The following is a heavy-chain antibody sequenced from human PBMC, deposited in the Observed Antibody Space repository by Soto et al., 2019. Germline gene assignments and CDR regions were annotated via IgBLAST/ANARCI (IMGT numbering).Heavy chain of an antibody. D-gene: IGHD4-17*01. V-gene: IGHV2-5*02. CDR2: IYWDDVK. Sequence: SGPTLVNPTQTLTLTCTLSGFSLSTGGVGVGWILQSPGKALEWLAVIYWDDVKHYSPSLERRLTITKDTSESEVVLTMTNMDPVDTATYYCARKGSGDYALDYWGQGILVTVSS. J-gene: IGHJ4*02. CDR1: GFSLSTGGVG. CDR3: ARKGSGDYALDY.